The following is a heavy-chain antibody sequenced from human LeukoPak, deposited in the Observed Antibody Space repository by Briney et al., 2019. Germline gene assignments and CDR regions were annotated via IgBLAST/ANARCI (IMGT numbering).Heavy chain of an antibody. J-gene: IGHJ4*02. CDR1: GGSISSSSYY. D-gene: IGHD3-9*01. V-gene: IGHV4-39*01. Sequence: SETLSLTCTVSGGSISSSSYYWGRIRQRPGKGLEWIGSIYNSGSTYYNPSLKSRVTISVDTSKNQFSLKLSSVTAADTAVYYCARHGDYDILTGYFGYFDYWGQGTLVTVSS. CDR2: IYNSGST. CDR3: ARHGDYDILTGYFGYFDY.